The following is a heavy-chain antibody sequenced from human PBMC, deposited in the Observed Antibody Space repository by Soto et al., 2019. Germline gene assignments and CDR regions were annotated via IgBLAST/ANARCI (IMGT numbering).Heavy chain of an antibody. CDR1: GFTFSSYA. V-gene: IGHV3-30-3*01. D-gene: IGHD2-21*02. J-gene: IGHJ4*02. CDR3: AKGGTSYCGGDCYSSH. Sequence: GGSLRLSCAASGFTFSSYAMSWVRQAPGKGLEWVALISYDGSNKYYADSVKGRFTISRDNFNNTLYLQMNSLRAEDSAVYYCAKGGTSYCGGDCYSSHWGQGTLVTVSS. CDR2: ISYDGSNK.